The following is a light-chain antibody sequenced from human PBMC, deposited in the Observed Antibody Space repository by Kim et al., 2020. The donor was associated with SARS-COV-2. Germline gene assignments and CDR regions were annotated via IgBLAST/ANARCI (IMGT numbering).Light chain of an antibody. J-gene: IGLJ2*01. CDR3: AVWDDTLSGVA. Sequence: QSVLTQPPSASGTPGQNIIISCSGRTSNIGSNTVNWYQQLPGTAPQLLIYSNNQRPSGVPDRSSASKSGTSASLAITGLQSDDEADYYCAVWDDTLSGVAFGGGTQLTVL. CDR2: SNN. CDR1: TSNIGSNT. V-gene: IGLV1-44*01.